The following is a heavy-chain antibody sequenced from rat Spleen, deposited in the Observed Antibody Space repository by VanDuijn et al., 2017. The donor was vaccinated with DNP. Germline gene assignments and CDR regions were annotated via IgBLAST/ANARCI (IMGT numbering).Heavy chain of an antibody. V-gene: IGHV5-29*01. Sequence: EVQLVESGGGLVQPGRSLKLSCVASGFTFSNYWMDWIRQAPVKGLEWVATINYNGGTPYYRDSVKGRIHISRDNAQSTLYLQMDSLRSEDTATYYCARHRTIMPYYYAMDAWGQGASVTVSS. J-gene: IGHJ4*01. CDR3: ARHRTIMPYYYAMDA. CDR1: GFTFSNYW. D-gene: IGHD1-12*01. CDR2: INYNGGTP.